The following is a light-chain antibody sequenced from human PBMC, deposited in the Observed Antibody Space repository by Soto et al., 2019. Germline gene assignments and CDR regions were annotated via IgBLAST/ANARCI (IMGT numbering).Light chain of an antibody. CDR2: WAS. V-gene: IGKV4-1*01. Sequence: DIVMTQSPDSLAVSLGERATINCKSSQSVLYSSNNENYLAWYQQKPGQPPKLLIYWASTRESGVPDRFSGSGSGTDLTITISSLQAEDVAVYYCQQYYSTPWTFGQRTKVEIK. CDR3: QQYYSTPWT. J-gene: IGKJ1*01. CDR1: QSVLYSSNNENY.